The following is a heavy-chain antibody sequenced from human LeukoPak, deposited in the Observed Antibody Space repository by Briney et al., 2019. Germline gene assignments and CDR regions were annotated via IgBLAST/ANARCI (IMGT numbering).Heavy chain of an antibody. V-gene: IGHV4-59*01. CDR3: ARQGEYCSCTSCYYNWFDP. CDR1: GGSISSYY. D-gene: IGHD2-2*01. J-gene: IGHJ5*02. Sequence: SETLSLTCTVSGGSISSYYWSWIRQPPGKGLEWIGYIYYSGSTNYNPSLKSRVTISVDTSKNQFSLKLSSVTAADTAVYYCARQGEYCSCTSCYYNWFDPWGQGTLATVSS. CDR2: IYYSGST.